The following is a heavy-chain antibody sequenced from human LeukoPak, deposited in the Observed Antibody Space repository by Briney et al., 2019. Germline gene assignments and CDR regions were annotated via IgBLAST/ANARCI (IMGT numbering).Heavy chain of an antibody. V-gene: IGHV3-21*01. Sequence: GGSLRLSCAASGFTFSSYSMNWVRQAPGKGLEWVSSISSSSSYIYYADSVKGRFTISRDNAKNSLYLQMNSLRAEDTAVYYCARDQARIAAAGRSLRYWGQGTLVTVSS. CDR2: ISSSSSYI. CDR1: GFTFSSYS. J-gene: IGHJ4*02. CDR3: ARDQARIAAAGRSLRY. D-gene: IGHD6-13*01.